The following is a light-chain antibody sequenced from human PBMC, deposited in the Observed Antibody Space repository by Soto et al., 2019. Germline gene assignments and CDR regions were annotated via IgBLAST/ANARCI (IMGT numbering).Light chain of an antibody. CDR2: KVS. J-gene: IGLJ1*01. V-gene: IGLV2-23*02. CDR3: CSYSGINWGYV. Sequence: QSALTQPASLSGSPGQSITISCTGTSSDIGSYHLVSWYQHQSGKAPKLIIYKVSQWPSGVSDRFSASKSGNTASLTISGLQAEVFSDYYCCSYSGINWGYVFGTGTLVTVL. CDR1: SSDIGSYHL.